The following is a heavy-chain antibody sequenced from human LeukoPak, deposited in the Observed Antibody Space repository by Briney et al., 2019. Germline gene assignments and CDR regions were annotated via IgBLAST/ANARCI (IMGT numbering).Heavy chain of an antibody. Sequence: PGGSLRLSCVASGFTFSHYAMSWVRQAPGKGLDWVSTISDSGVNTHYADSVKGRFAISTDNSKNTLYLQMNSLRVEDTAVYFCAARKVRGVWFYLDYWGQGTLVTVSS. V-gene: IGHV3-23*01. D-gene: IGHD3-10*01. CDR1: GFTFSHYA. CDR3: AARKVRGVWFYLDY. CDR2: ISDSGVNT. J-gene: IGHJ4*02.